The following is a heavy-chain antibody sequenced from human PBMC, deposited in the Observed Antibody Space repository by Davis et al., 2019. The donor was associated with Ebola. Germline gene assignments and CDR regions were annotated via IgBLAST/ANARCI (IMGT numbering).Heavy chain of an antibody. V-gene: IGHV3-7*01. Sequence: GESLKISCAASGFTFSTYWMSWVRQAPGKGLEWVANIKQDGSEKYYVDSVKGRFTISRDNAKNSLFLHMNSLRDEDTAVYYCARDRGYYDSSGYWVYYFDYWGQGTLVTVSS. CDR1: GFTFSTYW. CDR2: IKQDGSEK. CDR3: ARDRGYYDSSGYWVYYFDY. D-gene: IGHD3-22*01. J-gene: IGHJ4*02.